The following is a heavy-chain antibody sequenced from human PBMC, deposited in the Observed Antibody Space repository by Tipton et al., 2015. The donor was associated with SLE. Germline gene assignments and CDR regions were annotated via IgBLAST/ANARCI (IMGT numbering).Heavy chain of an antibody. J-gene: IGHJ5*02. V-gene: IGHV4-31*03. CDR1: GYSLTDSGYS. CDR3: ARQHSGGATDT. D-gene: IGHD1-26*01. Sequence: TLSLTCTVSGYSLTDSGYSWNWVRQHPGAGLEWIGYIHHSGRTDYNPSLRSRVTISRDTSKNQFSLNVNSVTAADTAVYYCARQHSGGATDTWGQGTLVTVSS. CDR2: IHHSGRT.